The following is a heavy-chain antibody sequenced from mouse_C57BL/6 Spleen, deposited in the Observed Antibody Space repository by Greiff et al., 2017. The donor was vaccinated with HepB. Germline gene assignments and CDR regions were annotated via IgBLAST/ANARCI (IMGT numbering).Heavy chain of an antibody. CDR3: ATVYDGNSYYFDY. J-gene: IGHJ2*01. CDR1: GYSFTGYY. Sequence: EVQLQQSGPELVKPGASVKISCKASGYSFTGYYMNWVKQSPEKSLEWIGEINPSTGGTTYNQKFKAKATLTVDKSSSTAYMQLKSLTSEDSAVYYCATVYDGNSYYFDYWGQGTTLTVSS. V-gene: IGHV1-42*01. CDR2: INPSTGGT. D-gene: IGHD2-1*01.